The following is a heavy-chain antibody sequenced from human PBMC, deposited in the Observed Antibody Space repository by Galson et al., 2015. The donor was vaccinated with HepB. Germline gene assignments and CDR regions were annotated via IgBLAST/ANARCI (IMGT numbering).Heavy chain of an antibody. D-gene: IGHD3-10*01. Sequence: SVKVSCKASGYTFTSYGISWVRQAPGQGLEWMGWISAYNGNTNYAQKLQDRVTMTTDTSTSTAYMELRSLRSDDTAVYYCARDQFPGMVQGVTYDWGQGTLVTVSS. J-gene: IGHJ4*02. CDR1: GYTFTSYG. CDR3: ARDQFPGMVQGVTYD. V-gene: IGHV1-18*01. CDR2: ISAYNGNT.